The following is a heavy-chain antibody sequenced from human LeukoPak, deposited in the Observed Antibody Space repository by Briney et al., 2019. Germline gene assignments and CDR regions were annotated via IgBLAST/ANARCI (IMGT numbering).Heavy chain of an antibody. J-gene: IGHJ5*02. CDR2: IYYSGST. CDR1: GGSISSHY. D-gene: IGHD3-3*01. CDR3: ARAGITIFGVVSEGFDP. V-gene: IGHV4-59*11. Sequence: SETLSLTCTVSGGSISSHYWSWIRQPPGKGLEWIGYIYYSGSTNYNPSLKSRVTISVHTSKNQFSLKLSSVTAADTAVYYCARAGITIFGVVSEGFDPWGQGTLVTVSS.